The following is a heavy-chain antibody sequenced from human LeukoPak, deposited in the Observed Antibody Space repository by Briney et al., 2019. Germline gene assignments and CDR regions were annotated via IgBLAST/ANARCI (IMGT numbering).Heavy chain of an antibody. D-gene: IGHD3-10*01. Sequence: SETLSLTCEVSGGSFSGHLWTWIRQPPGKGLEWIGQINHIGDINYNASLGSRLTISVDTSKTQFSLKLTYLTAADTAIYYCARRGSYLVMGGFDIWGQGTLVAVSS. CDR3: ARRGSYLVMGGFDI. CDR2: INHIGDI. J-gene: IGHJ3*02. CDR1: GGSFSGHL. V-gene: IGHV4-34*01.